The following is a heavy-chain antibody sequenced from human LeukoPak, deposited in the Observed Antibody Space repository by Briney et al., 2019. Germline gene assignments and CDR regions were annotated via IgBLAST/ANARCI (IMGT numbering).Heavy chain of an antibody. J-gene: IGHJ4*02. CDR1: GFTFSSYS. Sequence: GGYLRLSCAASGFTFSSYSMNWVRQAPGKGLEWVSSISSSSSYIYYADSVKGRFTISRDNAKNSLYLQMNSLRAEDTAVYYCARDRTSGRDYYDSSGFYYFDYWGQGTLVTVSS. CDR3: ARDRTSGRDYYDSSGFYYFDY. V-gene: IGHV3-21*01. D-gene: IGHD3-22*01. CDR2: ISSSSSYI.